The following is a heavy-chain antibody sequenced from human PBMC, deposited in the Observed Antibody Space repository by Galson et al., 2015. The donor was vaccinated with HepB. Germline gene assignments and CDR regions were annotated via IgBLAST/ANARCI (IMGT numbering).Heavy chain of an antibody. D-gene: IGHD3-10*01. V-gene: IGHV1-18*01. Sequence: SVKVSCKASGYTITWVRQAPGQGLEWMGWISTYNGNTNYAQKFQGRVTMTTDTSTRTVYMELRSLRSDDTAVYYCTRGQITMVRGLIITYAFDIWGQGTMITASS. J-gene: IGHJ3*02. CDR2: ISTYNGNT. CDR1: GYT. CDR3: TRGQITMVRGLIITYAFDI.